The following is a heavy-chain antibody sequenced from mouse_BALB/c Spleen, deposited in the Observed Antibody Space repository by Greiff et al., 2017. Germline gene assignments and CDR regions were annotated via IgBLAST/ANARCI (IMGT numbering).Heavy chain of an antibody. CDR2: ILPGSGST. J-gene: IGHJ4*01. Sequence: VQLQQSGAELMKPGASVKISCKATGYTFSSYWIEWVKQRPGHGLEWIGEILPGSGSTNYNEKFKGKATFTADTSSNTAYMQLSSLTSEDSAVYYCARRGGSSSYAMDYWGQGTSVTVSS. CDR1: GYTFSSYW. D-gene: IGHD1-1*01. CDR3: ARRGGSSSYAMDY. V-gene: IGHV1-9*01.